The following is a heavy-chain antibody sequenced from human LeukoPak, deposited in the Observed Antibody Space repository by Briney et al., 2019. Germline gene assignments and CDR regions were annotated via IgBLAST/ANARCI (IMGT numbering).Heavy chain of an antibody. D-gene: IGHD3-16*01. J-gene: IGHJ5*02. CDR2: MYHSGST. V-gene: IGHV4-38-2*02. CDR1: GYSISSGYY. CDR3: ARFTPQGYGWGGYNRFDP. Sequence: SETLSLTCTVSGYSISSGYYWGWIRPPPGKGLECIGTMYHSGSTFYNPSLKSRVTISVDTSKNQFSLKLTSMTAADTAVYYCARFTPQGYGWGGYNRFDPWGQGTLVTVSS.